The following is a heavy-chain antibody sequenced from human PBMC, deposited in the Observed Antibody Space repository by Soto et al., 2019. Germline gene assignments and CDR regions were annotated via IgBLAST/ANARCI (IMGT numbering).Heavy chain of an antibody. Sequence: PSETLSLTCTVFGGSVSSGSYYWSSIRKPPWKGLEWIGHIYNSGSTNYNPSLKSRVTISVDTSKNHFSLRMSSVTAADTAVYSCSRESDSGSYYFDYWGRGTLVTVSS. CDR3: SRESDSGSYYFDY. J-gene: IGHJ4*02. CDR1: GGSVSSGSYY. D-gene: IGHD3-10*01. CDR2: IYNSGST. V-gene: IGHV4-61*03.